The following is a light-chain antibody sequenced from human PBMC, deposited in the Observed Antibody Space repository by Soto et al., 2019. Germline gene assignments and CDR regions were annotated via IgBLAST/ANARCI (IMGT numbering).Light chain of an antibody. CDR2: AAA. V-gene: IGKV1-39*01. J-gene: IGKJ1*01. Sequence: DIQMTQSPSSLSASLGDRVTITCRASQSISNYLNWYQQKPGKAPKLLMYAAASLQSGVPSRCGGSGSGTDFTLTISSMQPEDFATYYCQQSYSTPRTFGQGTKVEIK. CDR3: QQSYSTPRT. CDR1: QSISNY.